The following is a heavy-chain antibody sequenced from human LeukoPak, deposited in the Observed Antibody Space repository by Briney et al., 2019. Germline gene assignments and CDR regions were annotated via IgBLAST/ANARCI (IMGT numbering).Heavy chain of an antibody. CDR1: GFTFDDYA. D-gene: IGHD3-22*01. J-gene: IGHJ4*02. CDR2: ISWNSGSI. Sequence: GGSLRLSCAASGFTFDDYAMHWVRQAPGKGLEWVSGISWNSGSIGYADSVKGRFTISRDNSKYTVSLQMNSLRDEDTAVYFCAKGPNDSRGTYYGHFDYWGQGTLVTVSS. V-gene: IGHV3-9*01. CDR3: AKGPNDSRGTYYGHFDY.